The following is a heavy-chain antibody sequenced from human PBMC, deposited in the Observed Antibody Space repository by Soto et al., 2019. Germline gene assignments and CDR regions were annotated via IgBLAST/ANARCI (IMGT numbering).Heavy chain of an antibody. J-gene: IGHJ5*02. D-gene: IGHD3-10*01. CDR2: IIPIFGTA. Sequence: QVQLVQSGAEVKKPGSSVKVSCKASGGTFSSYAISWVRQAPGQGPEWMGGIIPIFGTANYAQKFQGRVTITADESTSTAYMELSSLRSEDPAVYYCGSFAKGGVRGRANWFDPWGQGTLVTVSS. V-gene: IGHV1-69*01. CDR3: GSFAKGGVRGRANWFDP. CDR1: GGTFSSYA.